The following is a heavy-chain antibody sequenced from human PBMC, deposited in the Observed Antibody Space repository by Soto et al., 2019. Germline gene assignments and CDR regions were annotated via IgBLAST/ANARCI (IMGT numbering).Heavy chain of an antibody. CDR1: GFTVSSSY. Sequence: EVQLVETGGDLIQPGGSLRLSCAASGFTVSSSYMSWVRQAPGKGLAWVSVIYGGGSTYYADSVKGRFTISRDNSKDTLYLQMNSLRAEDTAVYYCANAQLGSVGRPVYWGQGTLVTVSS. CDR3: ANAQLGSVGRPVY. J-gene: IGHJ4*02. D-gene: IGHD3-10*01. CDR2: IYGGGST. V-gene: IGHV3-53*02.